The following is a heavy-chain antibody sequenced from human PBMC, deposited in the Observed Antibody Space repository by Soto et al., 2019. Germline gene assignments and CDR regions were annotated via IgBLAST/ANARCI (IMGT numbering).Heavy chain of an antibody. J-gene: IGHJ6*02. D-gene: IGHD3-16*01. V-gene: IGHV1-58*01. CDR3: AAIGGPYYYYGMDV. CDR1: GFTFTSSA. CDR2: IVVGSGNT. Sequence: GASVKVSCKASGFTFTSSAVQWVRQARGQRLEWIGWIVVGSGNTNYAQKFQERVTITRDMSTSTAYMELSSLRSEDTAVYYCAAIGGPYYYYGMDVWGQGTTVTVSS.